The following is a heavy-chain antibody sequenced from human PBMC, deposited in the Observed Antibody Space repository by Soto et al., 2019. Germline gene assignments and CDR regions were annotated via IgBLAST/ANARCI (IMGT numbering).Heavy chain of an antibody. V-gene: IGHV3-74*01. D-gene: IGHD1-26*01. CDR1: GFTFSDYW. J-gene: IGHJ6*02. Sequence: EVQLVESGGGLVQPGGSLRLSCAASGFTFSDYWMHWVRQVPGKGLVWVSRVKYDGATTSYGDSGKGRFTISRDNAKNTVYLQMNSLRAEDTAVYYCARGIRREYGSDVWGQGTTVTVSS. CDR3: ARGIRREYGSDV. CDR2: VKYDGATT.